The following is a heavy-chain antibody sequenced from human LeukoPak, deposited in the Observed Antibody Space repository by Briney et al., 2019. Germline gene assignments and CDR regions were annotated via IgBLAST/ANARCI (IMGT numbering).Heavy chain of an antibody. V-gene: IGHV4-4*07. D-gene: IGHD4-17*01. CDR3: ARCGSQDYGDYYAFDI. CDR2: TYTSGSP. Sequence: SETLSLTCTVSGGSISSYYWSSIRQPAGKGRELIGRTYTSGSPTYHPSLKSRVTMSVATPNNQCSLKLSSVTAADTAVYYCARCGSQDYGDYYAFDIWGQGRKVSVSS. J-gene: IGHJ3*02. CDR1: GGSISSYY.